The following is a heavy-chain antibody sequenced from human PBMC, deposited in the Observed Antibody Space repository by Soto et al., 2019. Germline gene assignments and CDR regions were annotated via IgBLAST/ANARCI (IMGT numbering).Heavy chain of an antibody. CDR3: ARCGYSYGLDY. CDR1: GGSISSGGYS. D-gene: IGHD5-18*01. CDR2: IYHSGST. J-gene: IGHJ4*02. Sequence: SETLSLTCAVSGGSISSGGYSWGWIRQPPGKGLEWIGYIYHSGSTYYNPSLKSRVTISVDRSKNQFSLKLSSVTAADTAVYYCARCGYSYGLDYWGQGTLVTVSS. V-gene: IGHV4-30-2*01.